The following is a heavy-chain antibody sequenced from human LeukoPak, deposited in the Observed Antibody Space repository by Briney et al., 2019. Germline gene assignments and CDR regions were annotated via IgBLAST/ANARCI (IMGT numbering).Heavy chain of an antibody. CDR1: GFTFSSYA. CDR3: AKDPDLYDFWSGYNFDY. D-gene: IGHD3-3*01. V-gene: IGHV3-23*01. J-gene: IGHJ4*02. Sequence: GGSLRLSCAASGFTFSSYAMSGVRQAPGKGLEWVSAISGSGGSTYYADSVKGRFTISRDNSKNTLYLQMNSLRAEDTAVYYCAKDPDLYDFWSGYNFDYWGQGTLVTVSS. CDR2: ISGSGGST.